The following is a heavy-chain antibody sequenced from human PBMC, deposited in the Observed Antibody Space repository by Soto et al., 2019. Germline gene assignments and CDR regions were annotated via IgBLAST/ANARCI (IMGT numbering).Heavy chain of an antibody. V-gene: IGHV4-34*01. CDR3: ARGSSYPLVTAMDSRRPTTKDMGA. D-gene: IGHD5-18*01. CDR2: INHSGST. J-gene: IGHJ5*02. CDR1: GGSFSGYY. Sequence: SETLSLTCAVYGGSFSGYYWSWIRQPPGKGLEWIGEINHSGSTNYNPSLKSRVTISVDTSKNQFSLKLSSVTAADTAVYYCARGSSYPLVTAMDSRRPTTKDMGAWGQGTLVTVSS.